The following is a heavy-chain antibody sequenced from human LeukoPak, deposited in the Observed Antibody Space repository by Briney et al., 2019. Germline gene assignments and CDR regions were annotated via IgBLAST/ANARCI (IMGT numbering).Heavy chain of an antibody. Sequence: GGSLRLSCAASGFTFSSYSMNWVRQAPGKGLEWVSYISSSSTIYYANSVNGRFTMSRDNAKNSLYLQMNSLRDEDTAVYYCARDQYGAYAIDYWGQGTLVTVSS. V-gene: IGHV3-48*02. CDR2: ISSSSTI. J-gene: IGHJ4*02. CDR3: ARDQYGAYAIDY. CDR1: GFTFSSYS. D-gene: IGHD4-17*01.